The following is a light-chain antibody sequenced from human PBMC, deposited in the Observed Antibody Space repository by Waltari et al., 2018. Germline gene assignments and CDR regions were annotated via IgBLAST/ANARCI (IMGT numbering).Light chain of an antibody. J-gene: IGKJ4*01. V-gene: IGKV3-11*01. CDR1: QSVNNF. CDR3: QQRSNLLT. CDR2: DAS. Sequence: VLTQTPATLSLSPGERATLSCRASQSVNNFVGWYQQKSGQAPRLLIYDASNRAAGIPARFSGSGSGTEFTLTINSLEPEDFAIYYCQQRSNLLTFGGGTKVEIK.